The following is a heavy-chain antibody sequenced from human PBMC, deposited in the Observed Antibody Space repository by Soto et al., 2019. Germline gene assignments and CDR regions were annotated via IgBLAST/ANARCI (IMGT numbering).Heavy chain of an antibody. J-gene: IGHJ4*02. D-gene: IGHD3-9*01. V-gene: IGHV3-23*01. CDR2: ITSTGDRI. Sequence: GGSLRLSCAAAGFIFHDYAMSWVRQAPGKGLDWVALITSTGDRIYYADFVKGRFTTSRDNSNKTLYLQISSLGAGDSATCYCAKVTGHYPWGFDFWGRGTLVTVSS. CDR3: AKVTGHYPWGFDF. CDR1: GFIFHDYA.